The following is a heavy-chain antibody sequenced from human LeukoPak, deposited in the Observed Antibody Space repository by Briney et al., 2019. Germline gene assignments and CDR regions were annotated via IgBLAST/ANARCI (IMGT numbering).Heavy chain of an antibody. J-gene: IGHJ4*02. CDR1: GGSISSYY. CDR2: IYYSGTP. V-gene: IGHV4-59*08. CDR3: ARAGDIAMAYPSYFDY. D-gene: IGHD5-24*01. Sequence: SETLSLTCTVSGGSISSYYWSWIRQPPGKGLEWIGYIYYSGTPYYNPSLRSRVTISADTSNNQFSLNLSSVTAADTAVYYCARAGDIAMAYPSYFDYWGQGTLVTVSS.